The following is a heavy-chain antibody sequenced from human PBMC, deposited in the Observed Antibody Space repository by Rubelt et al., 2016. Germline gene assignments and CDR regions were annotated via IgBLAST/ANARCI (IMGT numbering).Heavy chain of an antibody. D-gene: IGHD2-2*01. Sequence: GGGLVKPGGSLRLSCGASGFTFSTYIMNWVRQAPGKGLEWVSSISYSSDYIYYADSVKGRFTISRDNAKNSLYLQMNSLRAEDTAVYYCARDSELEDIVVVPAAMDYWGQGTLVTVSS. J-gene: IGHJ4*02. CDR1: GFTFSTYI. CDR3: ARDSELEDIVVVPAAMDY. V-gene: IGHV3-21*01. CDR2: ISYSSDYI.